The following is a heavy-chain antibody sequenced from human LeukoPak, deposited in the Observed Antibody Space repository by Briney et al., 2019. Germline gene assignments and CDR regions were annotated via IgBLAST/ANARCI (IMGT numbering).Heavy chain of an antibody. Sequence: GGSLRLSCAASGNYWMHWVRQAPGKGLVWVSHINSDGSWTSYADSVKGRFTISKDNAKNTVYLQMNNLRAEDTAVYYCATQQGGSPAYWGQGTLVTVSS. CDR3: ATQQGGSPAY. CDR1: GNYW. V-gene: IGHV3-74*01. D-gene: IGHD3-16*01. CDR2: INSDGSWT. J-gene: IGHJ4*02.